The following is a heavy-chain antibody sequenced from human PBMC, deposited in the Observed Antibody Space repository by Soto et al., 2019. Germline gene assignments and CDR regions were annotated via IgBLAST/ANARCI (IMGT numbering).Heavy chain of an antibody. Sequence: KPSETLSLTCAVYGGSFSGYYWSWIRQPPGKGLEWIGEINHSGSTNYNPSLKSRVTISVDTSKNQFSLKLSSVTAADTAVYYCARGFYLAGMLDYWGQGTLVTVSS. CDR1: GGSFSGYY. CDR2: INHSGST. CDR3: ARGFYLAGMLDY. D-gene: IGHD1-26*01. J-gene: IGHJ4*02. V-gene: IGHV4-34*01.